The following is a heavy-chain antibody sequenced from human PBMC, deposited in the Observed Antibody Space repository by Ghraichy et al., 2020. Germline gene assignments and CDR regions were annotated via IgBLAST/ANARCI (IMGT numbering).Heavy chain of an antibody. V-gene: IGHV3-23*01. J-gene: IGHJ5*02. CDR3: SKGRYCNTINCLGTSWFDP. Sequence: GGSLRLSCAASGFTFSSYAMTWVRQAPGKGLEWVSSIGGSGGTTYYADSVKGRFTISRDNSKNTVCLQMNSLRAEDTAIYYCSKGRYCNTINCLGTSWFDPWGQGTLVTVSS. CDR2: IGGSGGTT. CDR1: GFTFSSYA. D-gene: IGHD2/OR15-2a*01.